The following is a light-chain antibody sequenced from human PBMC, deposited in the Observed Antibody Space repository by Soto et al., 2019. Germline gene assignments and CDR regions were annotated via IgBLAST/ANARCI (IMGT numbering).Light chain of an antibody. Sequence: DIQMTQSPSSLSASVGDRVTITCQASQDITYALNWYQQRPGKAPKLLIYGASNLETGVPSRFSGSGSGTDFTFNISSLQPEDIATYYCQQYENLPLTFGQGTRLEIK. V-gene: IGKV1-33*01. CDR2: GAS. CDR1: QDITYA. CDR3: QQYENLPLT. J-gene: IGKJ5*01.